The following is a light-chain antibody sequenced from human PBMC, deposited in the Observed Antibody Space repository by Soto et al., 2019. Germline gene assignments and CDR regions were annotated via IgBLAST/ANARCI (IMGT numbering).Light chain of an antibody. CDR2: DAS. Sequence: DIQMTQSPSSLSASVGDRVTITCRASQSISNFLNWYQQKPGKATQLLIYDASILQSGVSSRFSGSGSGRDFTLTISSLQAEDFATYYCQQSYSTPRTFGQGTNLEI. CDR1: QSISNF. CDR3: QQSYSTPRT. J-gene: IGKJ2*01. V-gene: IGKV1-39*01.